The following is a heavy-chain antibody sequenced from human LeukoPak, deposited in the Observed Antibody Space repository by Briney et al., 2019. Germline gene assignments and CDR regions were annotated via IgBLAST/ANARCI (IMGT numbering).Heavy chain of an antibody. D-gene: IGHD6-13*01. J-gene: IGHJ4*02. CDR2: IYYSGST. CDR1: GGSISSGDYY. V-gene: IGHV4-30-4*08. Sequence: SETLSLTCTVSGGSISSGDYYWSWIRQPPGKGLEWIGYIYYSGSTYYNPSLKSRVTISVDTSKNQFSLKLSSVTAADTAVYYCDRGGIAAADTDYWGQGTLVTVSS. CDR3: DRGGIAAADTDY.